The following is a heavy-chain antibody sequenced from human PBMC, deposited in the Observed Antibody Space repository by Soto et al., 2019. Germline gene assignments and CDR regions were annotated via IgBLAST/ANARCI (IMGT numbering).Heavy chain of an antibody. CDR2: IYYSGST. V-gene: IGHV4-31*03. D-gene: IGHD1-7*01. CDR1: GGSISSGGYY. Sequence: SETLSLTCTVSGGSISSGGYYWSWIRQHPGKGLEWIGYIYYSGSTYYNPSLKSRVTISVDTSKNQFSLKLSSVTPEDTAVYYCASAINNWNYGFDYWGQGTLVTVSS. J-gene: IGHJ4*02. CDR3: ASAINNWNYGFDY.